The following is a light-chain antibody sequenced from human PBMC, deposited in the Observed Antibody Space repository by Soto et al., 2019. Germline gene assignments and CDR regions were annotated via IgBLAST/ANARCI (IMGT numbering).Light chain of an antibody. CDR1: SSDVGGYNY. V-gene: IGLV2-14*01. J-gene: IGLJ1*01. CDR2: EVS. CDR3: SSYTSSSTPIV. Sequence: QSVLTQPASVSGSPGQSITISCTGTSSDVGGYNYVSWYQQHPGKAPKLMIYEVSNRPSGVSNRFSGSKSGNTASLTISGPQAEDEADYYCSSYTSSSTPIVFGTGTKLTVL.